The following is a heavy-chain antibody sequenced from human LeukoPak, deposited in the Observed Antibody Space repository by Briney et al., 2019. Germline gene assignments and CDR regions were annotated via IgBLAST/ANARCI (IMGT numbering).Heavy chain of an antibody. J-gene: IGHJ4*02. D-gene: IGHD7-27*01. CDR2: TRYDGSVN. V-gene: IGHV3-30*02. CDR1: GFTFTSYA. Sequence: HSGGSLRLSWAASGFTFTSYAMHWVRQAPGKGLEWVAFTRYDGSVNYYSDSVTGRFTISRDNSKNTVDLQMNSLRPEDTAVYYCAKDHWGPCSFFEYWGQGTLVIVSS. CDR3: AKDHWGPCSFFEY.